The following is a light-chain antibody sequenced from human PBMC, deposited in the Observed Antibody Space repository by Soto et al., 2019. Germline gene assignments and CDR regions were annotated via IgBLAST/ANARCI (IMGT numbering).Light chain of an antibody. J-gene: IGKJ1*01. CDR2: GAP. Sequence: PGERATLSCRASQSLRSGDLACYQQIPGQAPGLLIYGAPSRATGIPDGLSGSGSGTDFNLTVSRLAPEDFAVYYCHQYGNSPRTVGQGTKVDSK. CDR3: HQYGNSPRT. CDR1: QSLRSGD. V-gene: IGKV3-20*01.